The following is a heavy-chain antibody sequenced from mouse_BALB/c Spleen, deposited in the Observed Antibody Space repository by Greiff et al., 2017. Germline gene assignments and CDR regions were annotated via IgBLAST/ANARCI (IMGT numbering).Heavy chain of an antibody. CDR1: GFNIKDTY. Sequence: VQLQQSGAELVKPGASVKLSCTASGFNIKDTYMHWVKQRPEQGLEWIGRIDPANGNTKYDPKFQGKATITADTSSNTAYLQLSSLTSEDTAVYYCARRGYDYDGTMDYWGQGTSVTVSS. J-gene: IGHJ4*01. CDR3: ARRGYDYDGTMDY. V-gene: IGHV14-3*02. CDR2: IDPANGNT. D-gene: IGHD2-4*01.